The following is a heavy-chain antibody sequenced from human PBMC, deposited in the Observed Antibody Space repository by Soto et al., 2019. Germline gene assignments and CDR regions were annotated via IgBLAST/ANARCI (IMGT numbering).Heavy chain of an antibody. Sequence: HCVSQKKGKGLVWVSRINSDGSSTSYADSVKGRFTISRDNAKNTLYLQMNSLRAEDTAVYYCAIRYGSGPPTWFDPSGQGTLVTVSS. J-gene: IGHJ5*02. CDR3: AIRYGSGPPTWFDP. V-gene: IGHV3-74*01. D-gene: IGHD3-10*01. CDR2: INSDGSST.